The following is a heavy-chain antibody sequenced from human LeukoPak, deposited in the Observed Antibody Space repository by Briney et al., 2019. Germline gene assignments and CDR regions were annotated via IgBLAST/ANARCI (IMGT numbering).Heavy chain of an antibody. CDR3: ARLASGSYGPLTPFDY. J-gene: IGHJ4*02. CDR1: GGSISSDY. D-gene: IGHD1-26*01. Sequence: SETLSLTCTVSGGSISSDYWSWIRQPPGKGLEWIGDIYYSGSTNYNPSLKSRVTISVDTSKNQFSLRLSSVTAADTAVYYSARLASGSYGPLTPFDYWGQGTLVTVSS. V-gene: IGHV4-59*08. CDR2: IYYSGST.